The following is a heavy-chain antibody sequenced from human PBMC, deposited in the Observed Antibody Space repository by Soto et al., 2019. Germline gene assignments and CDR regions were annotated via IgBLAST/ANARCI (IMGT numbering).Heavy chain of an antibody. J-gene: IGHJ5*02. CDR2: IYYSGST. Sequence: QVQLQESGPGLVKPSQTLSLTCTVSGGSISSGGYYWSWIRQHPGKGLEWIGYIYYSGSTYYNPSLKSRVTISVDTSKNQFSLKLSSVTAADTAVYYCAREGPSGGSFNWFDPWGQGTLVTVSS. CDR1: GGSISSGGYY. V-gene: IGHV4-31*03. CDR3: AREGPSGGSFNWFDP. D-gene: IGHD2-15*01.